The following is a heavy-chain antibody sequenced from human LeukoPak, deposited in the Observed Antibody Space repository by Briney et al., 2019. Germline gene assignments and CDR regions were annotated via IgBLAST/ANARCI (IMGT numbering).Heavy chain of an antibody. CDR2: ISYDGSNK. J-gene: IGHJ4*02. Sequence: GRSLRLSCAASGFTFSSYGMHWVRQAPGKGLEWVAVISYDGSNKYYADSVKGRFTISRDNSKNTLYLQMNSLRAEDTAVYYCAKEGYCSGGSCYGYFDYWGQGTLVTVSS. CDR3: AKEGYCSGGSCYGYFDY. V-gene: IGHV3-30*18. D-gene: IGHD2-15*01. CDR1: GFTFSSYG.